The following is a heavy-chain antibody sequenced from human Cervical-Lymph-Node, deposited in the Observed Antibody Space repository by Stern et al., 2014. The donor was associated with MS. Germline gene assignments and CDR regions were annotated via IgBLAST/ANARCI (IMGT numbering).Heavy chain of an antibody. CDR2: IKSKTDGGTT. D-gene: IGHD1-26*01. V-gene: IGHV3-15*01. CDR1: GLTFRNAW. CDR3: TTLDRSYPYYYYGMDV. J-gene: IGHJ6*02. Sequence: EVQLVESGGGLVKPGGSLRLSCAASGLTFRNAWMTWIRQAPGKGLAWGGRIKSKTDGGTTDYAAPVKGRFTISRDDSKNTLYLQMNSLKTEDTAVYYCTTLDRSYPYYYYGMDVWGQGTTVTVSS.